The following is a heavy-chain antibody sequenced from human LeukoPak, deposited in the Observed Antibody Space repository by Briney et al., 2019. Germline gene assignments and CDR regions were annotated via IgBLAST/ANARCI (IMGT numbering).Heavy chain of an antibody. CDR1: GFTFSSYA. CDR3: AKEASYSSSEYDY. CDR2: ISYDGSNE. J-gene: IGHJ4*02. D-gene: IGHD6-13*01. V-gene: IGHV3-30*18. Sequence: PGGFLRLSCAASGFTFSSYAMHWVRQAPGKGLEWVAVISYDGSNEYYADSVEGRFTISRDNSKNTLYLQMNSLRAADTAVYYCAKEASYSSSEYDYWGQGTLVTVSS.